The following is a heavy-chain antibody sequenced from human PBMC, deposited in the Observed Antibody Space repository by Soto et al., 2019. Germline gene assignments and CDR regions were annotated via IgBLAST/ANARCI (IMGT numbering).Heavy chain of an antibody. V-gene: IGHV1-8*01. CDR3: ARGRGDTILGGLIIPYGMDV. Sequence: QVQLVQSGAEVKKPGASVKVSCKASGYTFSNYNINWVRQATGQGLEWMGWMNPDSGNTGYGQKFQGRVTMTRTTPISTAYMELTTLRSEDTAVYYCARGRGDTILGGLIIPYGMDVWGQGTTVTVSS. D-gene: IGHD3-3*01. J-gene: IGHJ6*02. CDR2: MNPDSGNT. CDR1: GYTFSNYN.